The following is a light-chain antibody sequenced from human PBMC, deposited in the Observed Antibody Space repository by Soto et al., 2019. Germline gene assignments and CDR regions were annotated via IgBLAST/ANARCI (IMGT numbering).Light chain of an antibody. CDR1: PSISSRY. J-gene: IGKJ4*01. V-gene: IGKV3-20*01. CDR2: GAS. CDR3: HQYGSSTQVT. Sequence: EVVLTQSPGTLYLSPGERATLSCRASPSISSRYLTWYQQKPGQAPRLLIYGASSRATGIPDRFSGSGSGTDFILTITRLEPEDFALYYSHQYGSSTQVTFGGGTKVEIK.